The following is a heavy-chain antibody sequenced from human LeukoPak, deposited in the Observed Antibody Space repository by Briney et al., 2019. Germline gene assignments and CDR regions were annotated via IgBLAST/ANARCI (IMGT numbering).Heavy chain of an antibody. V-gene: IGHV3-9*01. CDR3: EKKKARYVSGIYAFAY. D-gene: IGHD3-10*01. J-gene: IGHJ4*02. Sequence: GRSLRLSCAASGFTFDDYAMHWVRQAPGKGLEWVSGISWNSGSIGYADSVKGRFTISRDNAKNSLYLQMNSLRAEDTALYYCEKKKARYVSGIYAFAYGAQETLVTVPS. CDR1: GFTFDDYA. CDR2: ISWNSGSI.